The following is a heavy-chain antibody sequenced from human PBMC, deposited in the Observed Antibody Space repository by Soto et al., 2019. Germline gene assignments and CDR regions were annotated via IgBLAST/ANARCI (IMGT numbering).Heavy chain of an antibody. CDR1: GFSFSRYT. CDR2: IHPGDSDT. Sequence: GESLKISCVGSGFSFSRYTVGWVRQVPGKGLEWMGVIHPGDSDTIYSPSFQGQVTISADKSISTAYLQWSSLKASDTAMYYCTFSYGDSYYYYYGMDVWGQGTTVTFSS. D-gene: IGHD4-17*01. CDR3: TFSYGDSYYYYYGMDV. V-gene: IGHV5-51*01. J-gene: IGHJ6*02.